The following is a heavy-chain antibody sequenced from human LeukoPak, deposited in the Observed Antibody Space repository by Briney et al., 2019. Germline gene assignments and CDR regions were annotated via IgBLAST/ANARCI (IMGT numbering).Heavy chain of an antibody. D-gene: IGHD4-11*01. CDR1: GYTFTGYY. J-gene: IGHJ5*02. V-gene: IGHV1-2*06. CDR3: ARDYTDYSNWFDP. Sequence: ASVKVSCKASGYTFTGYYMHWVRQAPGQGLEWMGRINPNSGGTNYAQNLQGRVTMTRDTSISTAYMELSRLRSDDTAVYYCARDYTDYSNWFDPWGQGTPVTVSS. CDR2: INPNSGGT.